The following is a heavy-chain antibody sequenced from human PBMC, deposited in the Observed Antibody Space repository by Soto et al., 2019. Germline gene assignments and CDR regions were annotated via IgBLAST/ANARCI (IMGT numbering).Heavy chain of an antibody. CDR1: GFTFSSYA. CDR2: ISGSGGTT. D-gene: IGHD2-2*01. J-gene: IGHJ6*02. V-gene: IGHV3-23*01. CDR3: AQYCSSTSCLVVYGMDA. Sequence: EVQLLESGGGLVQPGGSLRLSCAASGFTFSSYAMSWVRQAPGKGLEWVSAISGSGGTTYYTDSVKGRFTISRDKSKNTLYLHMNSLRVEDTAVYYCAQYCSSTSCLVVYGMDAWGQGTTVTVSS.